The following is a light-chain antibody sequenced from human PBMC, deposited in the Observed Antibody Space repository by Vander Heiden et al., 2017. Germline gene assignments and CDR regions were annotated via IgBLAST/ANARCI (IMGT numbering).Light chain of an antibody. CDR3: AAWDDSLNGPV. V-gene: IGLV1-44*01. Sequence: QSVLTPPPSASGPPGQRVTISCSGSSSNIGSNTVNWYQQLPGTAPKLLIYSNNQRPSGVPDRFSGSKSGTSASLAISGLQSEDEADYYCAAWDDSLNGPVFGGGTKLTVL. J-gene: IGLJ2*01. CDR1: SSNIGSNT. CDR2: SNN.